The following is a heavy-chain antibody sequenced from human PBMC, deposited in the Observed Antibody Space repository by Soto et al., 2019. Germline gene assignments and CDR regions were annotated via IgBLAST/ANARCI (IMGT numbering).Heavy chain of an antibody. Sequence: GGSLRLSCAASGFNFGDFYMNWIRQSPRKGLEWVSGISGTGGSPYYADSVEGRFTISRDNSKNTLYLQMNSLRAEDTAVYYCAKVRLSYYDSPDAFEIWGQGTMVTVSS. D-gene: IGHD3-22*01. CDR2: ISGTGGSP. V-gene: IGHV3-23*01. CDR1: GFNFGDFY. CDR3: AKVRLSYYDSPDAFEI. J-gene: IGHJ3*02.